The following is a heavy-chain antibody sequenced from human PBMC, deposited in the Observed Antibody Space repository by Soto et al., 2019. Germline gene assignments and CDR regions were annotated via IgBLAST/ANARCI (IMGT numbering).Heavy chain of an antibody. J-gene: IGHJ4*02. CDR3: GKVLVGATGHTDSDS. Sequence: SETLSLTCTVSGGSIYRSGYYWGWIRQPPGRGLEWIGNIDYNGVTYSNPSLKSRVTISRDTSRNQFSLKLTSVTAADTALYYCGKVLVGATGHTDSDSWGPGTLVTVS. CDR2: IDYNGVT. CDR1: GGSIYRSGYY. V-gene: IGHV4-39*01. D-gene: IGHD2-15*01.